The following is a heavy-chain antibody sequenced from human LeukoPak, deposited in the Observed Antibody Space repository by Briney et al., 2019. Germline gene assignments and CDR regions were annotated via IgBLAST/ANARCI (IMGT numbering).Heavy chain of an antibody. D-gene: IGHD2-2*01. V-gene: IGHV1-69*06. Sequence: SVKVSCKASGGTFSSYAISWVRQAPGQGLEWMGGIIPIFGTANYAQKFQGRVTITADKSTSTAYMELSSLRSEDTAVYYCAREGKARYCSSTSCYGHYYGMDVWGKGTTVTVSS. CDR1: GGTFSSYA. CDR2: IIPIFGTA. J-gene: IGHJ6*04. CDR3: AREGKARYCSSTSCYGHYYGMDV.